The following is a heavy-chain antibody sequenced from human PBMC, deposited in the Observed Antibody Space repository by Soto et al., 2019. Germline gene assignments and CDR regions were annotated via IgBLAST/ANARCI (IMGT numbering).Heavy chain of an antibody. V-gene: IGHV1-18*01. CDR3: AREGDYDILTGYYIIHYYYGMDV. J-gene: IGHJ6*02. D-gene: IGHD3-9*01. CDR1: GYTFTSYG. CDR2: ISAYNGNT. Sequence: QVQLVQSGAEVKKPGASVKVSCKASGYTFTSYGISWVRQAPGQGLELMGWISAYNGNTNYAQKRQGRVTMTTDTSTSTAYMELRSLRSDDTAVYYCAREGDYDILTGYYIIHYYYGMDVWGQGTTVTVSS.